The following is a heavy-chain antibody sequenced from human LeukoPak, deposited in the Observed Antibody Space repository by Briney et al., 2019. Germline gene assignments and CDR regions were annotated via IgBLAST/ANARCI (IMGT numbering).Heavy chain of an antibody. D-gene: IGHD3-3*01. V-gene: IGHV3-53*01. Sequence: GGSLRLSCAASGFTVSTSYMSWVRQAPGKGLDWASIIYSGGSAFYADSVKGRFTVSRDSSKNTLYLQMDSLRAEDTAVYYCARAPARDFWIGYYIDLWGQGTLVTVSS. J-gene: IGHJ5*02. CDR3: ARAPARDFWIGYYIDL. CDR2: IYSGGSA. CDR1: GFTVSTSY.